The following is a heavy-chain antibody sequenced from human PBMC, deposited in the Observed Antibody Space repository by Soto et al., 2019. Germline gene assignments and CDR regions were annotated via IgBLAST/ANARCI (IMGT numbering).Heavy chain of an antibody. CDR2: INWNNGSI. D-gene: IGHD3-10*01. V-gene: IGHV3-9*01. CDR1: GFTFDDYA. CDR3: AKDRGSGSYAANYYYYGMDV. J-gene: IGHJ6*02. Sequence: GGSLRLSCAASGFTFDDYAMHWVRQAPGKGLEWVSGINWNNGSIGYADSVKGRFTISRDNAKTSLYLQMNSLRAEDTALYYCAKDRGSGSYAANYYYYGMDVWGQGTPVTASS.